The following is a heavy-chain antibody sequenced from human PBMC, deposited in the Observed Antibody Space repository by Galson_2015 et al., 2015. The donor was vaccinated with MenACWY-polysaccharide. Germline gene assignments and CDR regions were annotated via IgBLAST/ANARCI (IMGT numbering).Heavy chain of an antibody. D-gene: IGHD2-8*01. CDR3: ARGQVDGPPLDY. Sequence: SLRLSCAASGFTFSSYGMHWVRQAPGKGLEWVAVIWYDGSNKYYADSVKGRFTISRDNSKNTLYLQMNSLRAEDTAVYYCARGQVDGPPLDYWGQGTLVTVSS. V-gene: IGHV3-33*01. CDR1: GFTFSSYG. J-gene: IGHJ4*02. CDR2: IWYDGSNK.